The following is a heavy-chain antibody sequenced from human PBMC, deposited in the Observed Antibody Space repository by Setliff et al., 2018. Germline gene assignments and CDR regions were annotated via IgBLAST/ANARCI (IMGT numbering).Heavy chain of an antibody. CDR2: IHDSGNPT. CDR1: GFTFSNYY. D-gene: IGHD3-10*01. CDR3: ARIRRAFDI. J-gene: IGHJ3*02. V-gene: IGHV3-11*04. Sequence: LTCAASGFTFSNYYMTWIRQAPGKGLEWISYIHDSGNPTYYVDSVKGRFTISRDNAKNSLYLQMNSLRAEDTAVYYCARIRRAFDIWGQGTMVTVSS.